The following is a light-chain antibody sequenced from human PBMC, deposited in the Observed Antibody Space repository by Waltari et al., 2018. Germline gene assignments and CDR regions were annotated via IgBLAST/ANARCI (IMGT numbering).Light chain of an antibody. CDR2: LEVSGSY. CDR1: SGHSTSI. J-gene: IGLJ3*02. Sequence: QPVLTQSSSASASLGSSVKLTCTLSSGHSTSIIAWHQQQPGKAPRYLMKLEVSGSYNKGSGVPARFSGSSSGAYRYLTLSNLQSEDEADYYCGTWEPTTRVFGGGTKLTVL. CDR3: GTWEPTTRV. V-gene: IGLV4-60*03.